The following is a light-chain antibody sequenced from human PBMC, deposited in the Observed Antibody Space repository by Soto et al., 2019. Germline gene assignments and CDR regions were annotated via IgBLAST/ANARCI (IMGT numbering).Light chain of an antibody. CDR1: QGISSY. J-gene: IGKJ5*01. CDR2: AAS. Sequence: IQLTHSPSSLSASVGDRVTITCRASQGISSYLAWYQQKPGKAPKLLIYAASTLQSGVPSRFSGSGSGTDFTLTISRLEPEDFAMYYCQQYGSSLITFGQGTRLEIK. CDR3: QQYGSSLIT. V-gene: IGKV1-9*01.